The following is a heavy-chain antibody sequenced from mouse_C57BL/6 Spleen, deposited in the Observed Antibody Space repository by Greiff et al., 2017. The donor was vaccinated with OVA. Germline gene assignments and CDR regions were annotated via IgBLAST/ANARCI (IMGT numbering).Heavy chain of an antibody. J-gene: IGHJ3*01. CDR3: ARGGQLRPFAY. Sequence: QVQLQQSGPELVKPGASVKLSCKASGYTFTSYDINWVKQRPGQGLEWIGWIYPRDGSPKYTKKFKGMATLTVDPSSSTEYMELHSLTSEDSAVYFCARGGQLRPFAYWGQGTLVTVSA. V-gene: IGHV1-85*01. CDR1: GYTFTSYD. D-gene: IGHD3-2*02. CDR2: IYPRDGSP.